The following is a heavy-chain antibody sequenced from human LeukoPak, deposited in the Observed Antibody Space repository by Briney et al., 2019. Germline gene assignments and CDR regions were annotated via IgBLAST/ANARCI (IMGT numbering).Heavy chain of an antibody. CDR3: AREVTPYY. CDR2: IKQDGSEK. Sequence: GGSLRLSCVASGFTFSDYYMSWVRQPPGKGLEWVANIKQDGSEKYYVDSVKGRFTISRDNAKNSLFLQMNSLRAEDTAVYYCAREVTPYYWGQGTLVTVSS. V-gene: IGHV3-7*01. J-gene: IGHJ4*02. D-gene: IGHD4-23*01. CDR1: GFTFSDYY.